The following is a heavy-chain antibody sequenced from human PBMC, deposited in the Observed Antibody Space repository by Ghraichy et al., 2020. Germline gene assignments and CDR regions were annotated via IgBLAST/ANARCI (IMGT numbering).Heavy chain of an antibody. Sequence: GGSLRLSCAASGFTVSSNYMNWVRQAPGKGLEWVSVLYTGGSTYYADSVKGRFTISRDNFKNTLYLQMNSLRADDTAVYYCARDPESDLPIDYWGQGTLVTVSS. V-gene: IGHV3-53*01. D-gene: IGHD1-14*01. CDR2: LYTGGST. CDR1: GFTVSSNY. J-gene: IGHJ4*02. CDR3: ARDPESDLPIDY.